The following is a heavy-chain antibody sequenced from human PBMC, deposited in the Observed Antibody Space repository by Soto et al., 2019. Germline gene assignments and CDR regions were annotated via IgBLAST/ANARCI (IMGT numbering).Heavy chain of an antibody. CDR2: IYYSGST. V-gene: IGHV4-59*01. J-gene: IGHJ6*02. D-gene: IGHD3-3*01. Sequence: SETLSLTCTDSGGSISSYYWSWIRQPPGKGLEWIGYIYYSGSTNYNPSLKSRVTISVDTSKNQFSLKLSSVTAADTAVYYCARNFNTIFGVVPYYYYGMDVWGQGTTVTVSS. CDR1: GGSISSYY. CDR3: ARNFNTIFGVVPYYYYGMDV.